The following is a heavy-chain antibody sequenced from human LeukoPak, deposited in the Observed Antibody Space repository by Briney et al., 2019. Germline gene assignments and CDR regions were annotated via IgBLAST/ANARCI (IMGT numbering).Heavy chain of an antibody. Sequence: GGSLRLSCAASGFTFSSYAMHWVRQAPGKGLEWVAVISYDGSNKYYAASVKGRFTISRDNSKNTLYLQMNSLRAEDTAVYYCARDRDSSGYFDAFDIWGQGTMVTVSS. CDR3: ARDRDSSGYFDAFDI. J-gene: IGHJ3*02. D-gene: IGHD3-22*01. V-gene: IGHV3-30-3*01. CDR1: GFTFSSYA. CDR2: ISYDGSNK.